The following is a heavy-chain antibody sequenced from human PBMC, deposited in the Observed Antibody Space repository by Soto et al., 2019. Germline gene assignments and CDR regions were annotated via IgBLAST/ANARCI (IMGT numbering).Heavy chain of an antibody. CDR2: IGGSSGAM. Sequence: PGGSLRLSCAASGFTFSSYSMNWVRQAPGKGLERLSYIGGSSGAMYYADSVKGRFSISRDNAKNSLYLQMDSLRVEDTAVYYCVRAECTSCYGFRHWGQGTLVTVSS. J-gene: IGHJ1*01. CDR1: GFTFSSYS. D-gene: IGHD2-2*01. V-gene: IGHV3-48*01. CDR3: VRAECTSCYGFRH.